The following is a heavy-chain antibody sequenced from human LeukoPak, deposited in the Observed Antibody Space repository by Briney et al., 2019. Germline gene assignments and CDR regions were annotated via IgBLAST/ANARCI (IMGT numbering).Heavy chain of an antibody. Sequence: SETLSLTCTVSGGSISSSSYYWGWIRQPPGKGLEWIGSIYYSGSTYYNPSLKSRVTISVDTSKNQFSLKLSSVTAADTAVYYCATATVPPSYFDYWGQGTLVTVSP. V-gene: IGHV4-39*01. CDR2: IYYSGST. J-gene: IGHJ4*02. CDR1: GGSISSSSYY. CDR3: ATATVPPSYFDY. D-gene: IGHD4-17*01.